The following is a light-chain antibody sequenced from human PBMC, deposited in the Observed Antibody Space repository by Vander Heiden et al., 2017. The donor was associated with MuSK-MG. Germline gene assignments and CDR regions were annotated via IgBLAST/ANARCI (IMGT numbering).Light chain of an antibody. V-gene: IGKV3-11*01. CDR1: QSVSSY. CDR2: DAS. CDR3: QQRSNWSIT. Sequence: ELALTPSPATLSWSPGERATLSCRASQSVSSYLAWYQQKPGQAPRLLIYDASIWATGIPARLSGSGSGTDFTLTISSLEPEDFAVYYCQQRSNWSITFGQGTRLEIK. J-gene: IGKJ5*01.